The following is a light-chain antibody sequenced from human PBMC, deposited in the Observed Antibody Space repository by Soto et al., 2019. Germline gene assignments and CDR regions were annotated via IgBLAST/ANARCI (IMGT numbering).Light chain of an antibody. Sequence: EIVMTQSPATLSVSPGERATLSCRASQSVSSNLAWYQQKPGQAPRLLIYGASTRATGIPARFISSGSGTEFTLTISSLQSEDFAVYYCQQYNNWPPWTFGQGTKVEIK. CDR1: QSVSSN. CDR2: GAS. J-gene: IGKJ1*01. V-gene: IGKV3-15*01. CDR3: QQYNNWPPWT.